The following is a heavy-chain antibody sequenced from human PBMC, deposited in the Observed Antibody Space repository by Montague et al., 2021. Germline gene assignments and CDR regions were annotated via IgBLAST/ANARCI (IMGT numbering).Heavy chain of an antibody. CDR1: GDSDGAEELR. V-gene: IGHV6-1*01. Sequence: CAISGDSDGAEELRCRWEEQSSELQLQRQLVSRYTRDEWNNEYAESVKGRITINPDTPKNQFSLHLTSVTPEDTAVYYCARHSYRTFDFWGQGTLVTVSS. CDR3: ARHSYRTFDF. J-gene: IGHJ4*02. D-gene: IGHD3-10*01. CDR2: RYTRDEWNN.